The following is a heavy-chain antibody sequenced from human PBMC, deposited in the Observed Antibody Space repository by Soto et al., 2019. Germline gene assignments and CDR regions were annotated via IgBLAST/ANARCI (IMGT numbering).Heavy chain of an antibody. J-gene: IGHJ3*02. D-gene: IGHD3-3*01. Sequence: GESLKISCAASGFTFSSYAMSWVRQAPGKGLEWVSAISGSGGSTYYADSVKGRFTISRDNSKNTLYLQMNSLRAEDTAVYYCAFLEWLFGAFDIWGQGAMVNVSS. V-gene: IGHV3-23*01. CDR2: ISGSGGST. CDR3: AFLEWLFGAFDI. CDR1: GFTFSSYA.